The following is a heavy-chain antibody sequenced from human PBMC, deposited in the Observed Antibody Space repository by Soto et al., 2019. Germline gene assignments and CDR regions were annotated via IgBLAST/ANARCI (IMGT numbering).Heavy chain of an antibody. CDR1: GYSFSSYG. CDR2: LRPYNGDT. V-gene: IGHV1-18*01. J-gene: IGHJ6*03. CDR3: ARRAEDHYFYYMGV. D-gene: IGHD1-26*01. Sequence: QAQLVQSGSAVKRPGASVKVSCKASGYSFSSYGIVWVRQAPGQGLEWMGWLRPYNGDTNSAQKFQGRVTLTTDTPTSTAYMELRSLRYDDTAVYYCARRAEDHYFYYMGVWGKGTTVTVSS.